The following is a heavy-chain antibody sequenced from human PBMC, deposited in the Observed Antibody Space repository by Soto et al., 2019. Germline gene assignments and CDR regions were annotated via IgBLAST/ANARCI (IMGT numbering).Heavy chain of an antibody. CDR2: MNPNNGDT. J-gene: IGHJ6*02. Sequence: QVQLVQSGGEVKKPGASVKVSCKASGYTFTSHDINWVRQATGQGLEWMGWMNPNNGDTGYAQKFQGRVTMTRNTSISTAYMELSSLTSEDTAVYFCARRVMDVWGQGTTVTVSS. CDR1: GYTFTSHD. CDR3: ARRVMDV. V-gene: IGHV1-8*01.